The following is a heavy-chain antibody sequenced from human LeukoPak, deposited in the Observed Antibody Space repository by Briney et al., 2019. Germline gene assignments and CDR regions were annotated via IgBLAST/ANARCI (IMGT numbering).Heavy chain of an antibody. Sequence: GGSLRLSCAASGFTFSFYTMHWVRQAPGKGLEWVARISYDGSDENYADSVKGRFTISRDNSKNTVYLQMNSLRAEDTAVYHCAKRGGSGSYSTRAFDYWGQGTLVTVSS. D-gene: IGHD3-10*01. CDR1: GFTFSFYT. V-gene: IGHV3-30*18. CDR3: AKRGGSGSYSTRAFDY. J-gene: IGHJ4*02. CDR2: ISYDGSDE.